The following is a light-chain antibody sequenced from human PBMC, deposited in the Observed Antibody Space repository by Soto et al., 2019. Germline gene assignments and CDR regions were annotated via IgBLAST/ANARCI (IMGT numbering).Light chain of an antibody. Sequence: EIVLTQSPGTLSLSPGERVTLSCRTSQSVSSSELAWFQQKPVQAPRLLIYRASSRATGIPDRFSGSGSGTDFALTISRLEPEDFAMYYCQQYASLPYTFGQGTKLEIK. CDR2: RAS. CDR1: QSVSSSE. V-gene: IGKV3-20*01. J-gene: IGKJ2*01. CDR3: QQYASLPYT.